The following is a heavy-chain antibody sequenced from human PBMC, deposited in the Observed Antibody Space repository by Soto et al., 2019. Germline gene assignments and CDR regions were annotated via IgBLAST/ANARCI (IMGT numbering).Heavy chain of an antibody. J-gene: IGHJ4*02. Sequence: PSETLSLTCNVSGGYSTRGDDYWSWLRHPPGKGLEWIGYIYYRAMPYYNPSLKSRVTISVDTSKNQFSLSMTSVTAADTAVYSCARGSALLFYYFDYWGQGTPVTVSS. D-gene: IGHD6-13*01. CDR2: IYYRAMP. V-gene: IGHV4-30-4*01. CDR3: ARGSALLFYYFDY. CDR1: GGYSTRGDDY.